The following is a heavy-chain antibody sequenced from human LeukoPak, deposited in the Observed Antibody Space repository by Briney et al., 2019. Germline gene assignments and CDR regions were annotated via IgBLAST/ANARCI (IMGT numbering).Heavy chain of an antibody. J-gene: IGHJ4*02. CDR3: VRDCGFHTFDY. CDR1: GFTFSSYD. V-gene: IGHV3-13*04. Sequence: GGSLRLSCAASGFTFSSYDMHWVRQATGKGLEWVSAISSAGDTYYPGSVKGRFTISRDNTKNSLYLQMTSLRGDDTAVYYCVRDCGFHTFDYWGQGTLVTVSS. D-gene: IGHD2-21*01. CDR2: ISSAGDT.